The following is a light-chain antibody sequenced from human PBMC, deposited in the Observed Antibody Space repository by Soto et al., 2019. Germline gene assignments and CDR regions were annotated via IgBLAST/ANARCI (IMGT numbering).Light chain of an antibody. CDR1: QSVSSY. CDR3: QQRSNWPIFT. V-gene: IGKV3-11*01. CDR2: EAS. Sequence: EIVLTQSPATLSLSPGERATLSCRASQSVSSYVAWYQQKPGQAPRLLIYEASNRATGIPARFSGSGSGTDFTLTISSLEPEDFAVYYCQQRSNWPIFTFGPGTKVDI. J-gene: IGKJ3*01.